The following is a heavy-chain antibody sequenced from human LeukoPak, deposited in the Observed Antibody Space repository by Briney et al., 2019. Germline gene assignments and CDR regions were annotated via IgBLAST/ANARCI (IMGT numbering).Heavy chain of an antibody. CDR1: GFTFSSFE. CDR3: VREAIEGAGNFDY. CDR2: IFNTGDPI. D-gene: IGHD6-13*01. Sequence: RGSLRLSCAASGFTFSSFEFHWVRQAPGKGLEWVSYIFNTGDPIYYTDSVKGRFTISRDNAANSLYLQMNSLRAEDTAVYYCVREAIEGAGNFDYWGQGTLVAVSS. J-gene: IGHJ4*02. V-gene: IGHV3-48*03.